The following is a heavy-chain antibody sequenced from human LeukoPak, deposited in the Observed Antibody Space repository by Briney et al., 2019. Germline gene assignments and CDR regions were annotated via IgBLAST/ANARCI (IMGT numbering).Heavy chain of an antibody. CDR2: ISTYDGNT. J-gene: IGHJ4*02. CDR1: GYTFITYG. Sequence: AASVKVSCKASGYTFITYGITWVRQAPGQGLEWMGGISTYDGNTNYAQKCQGRVTMTTDTSTSTAYMELRSLRSDDTAVYYCARALYSNYVRALYYFDFWGQGMLVTVSS. V-gene: IGHV1-18*01. D-gene: IGHD4-11*01. CDR3: ARALYSNYVRALYYFDF.